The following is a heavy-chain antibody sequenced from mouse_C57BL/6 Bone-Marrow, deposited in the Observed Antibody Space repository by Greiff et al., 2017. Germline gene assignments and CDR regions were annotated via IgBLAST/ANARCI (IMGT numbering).Heavy chain of an antibody. D-gene: IGHD2-4*01. Sequence: VQLQQSGAELVKPGASVKISCKASGYAFSSYWMNWVKQRPGKGLEWIGQIYTGDGDTNSNGKFKGKATLTADKSSSTAYMQLSSLTSEDSAVYFCARSRGYYDYDGFAYWGQGTLVTVSA. J-gene: IGHJ3*01. CDR3: ARSRGYYDYDGFAY. CDR1: GYAFSSYW. V-gene: IGHV1-80*01. CDR2: IYTGDGDT.